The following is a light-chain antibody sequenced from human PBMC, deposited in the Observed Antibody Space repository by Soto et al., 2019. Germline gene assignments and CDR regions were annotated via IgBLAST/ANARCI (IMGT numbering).Light chain of an antibody. CDR3: MQGTYWLPYT. CDR2: RVS. CDR1: QSLVHSNGNTY. Sequence: DVVMTQSPLSLPVTLGQPASISCRSSQSLVHSNGNTYLHWFQQRPGQSPRRLIYRVSNRDSGVPDRFSGSGSGTDFTLEISRVEAEDVGIYYGMQGTYWLPYTFGQGTKLQI. V-gene: IGKV2-30*02. J-gene: IGKJ2*01.